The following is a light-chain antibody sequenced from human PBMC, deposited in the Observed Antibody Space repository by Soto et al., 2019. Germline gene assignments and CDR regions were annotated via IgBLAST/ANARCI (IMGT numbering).Light chain of an antibody. Sequence: EIVLTQTPGTLSLSPGERATLSCRASQYVRSTYLAWYQHKPGQTPRLLIYITSSRAPGIPERFSGSGSGTDFTLTISRLEPEDFAVYFCQQYGDSPWTFGQGTKVEIK. CDR2: ITS. CDR1: QYVRSTY. V-gene: IGKV3-20*01. CDR3: QQYGDSPWT. J-gene: IGKJ1*01.